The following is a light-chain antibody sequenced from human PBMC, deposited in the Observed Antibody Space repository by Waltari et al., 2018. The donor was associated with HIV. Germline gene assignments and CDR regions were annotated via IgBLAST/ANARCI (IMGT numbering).Light chain of an antibody. CDR2: EVN. J-gene: IGLJ2*01. V-gene: IGLV2-11*01. CDR3: CSYTGTYTFV. Sequence: QSALTQPRSVSGSPGQSVTISCRGASSDVGGYNYLSWYKQHPGKAPTVMMYEVNKRPSGVPDRFSGSKSGNTASLTISGLQAEDEADYYCCSYTGTYTFVFGGGTKLTVL. CDR1: SSDVGGYNY.